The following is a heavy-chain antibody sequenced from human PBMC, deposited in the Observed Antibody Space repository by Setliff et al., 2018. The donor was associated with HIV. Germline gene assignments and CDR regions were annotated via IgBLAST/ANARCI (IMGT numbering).Heavy chain of an antibody. CDR3: ARAGNYGAFDGFDI. J-gene: IGHJ3*02. CDR2: INFGGGT. Sequence: SETLSLTCAVFDGSRSGIHWSWIRQPPGKGLEWIAEINFGGGTNHNPSLKSRVTISVDTSKSHASLMLRSVTAADTAVYYCARAGNYGAFDGFDIWGQGTMVTVSS. D-gene: IGHD1-7*01. V-gene: IGHV4-34*01. CDR1: DGSRSGIH.